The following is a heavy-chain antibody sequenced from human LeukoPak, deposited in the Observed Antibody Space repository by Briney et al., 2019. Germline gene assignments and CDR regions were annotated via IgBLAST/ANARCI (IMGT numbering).Heavy chain of an antibody. CDR1: GYTLTELS. V-gene: IGHV1-24*01. D-gene: IGHD1-26*01. Sequence: PEASPKVSCKVSGYTLTELSMHWVRQAPGKGLERMGGFDPADGETIYAQKFQGRVTMTEDTSTDTAYMELSSLRSEDTAVYYCATYQPSIVGAAPFDYWGQGTLVTVSS. J-gene: IGHJ4*02. CDR2: FDPADGET. CDR3: ATYQPSIVGAAPFDY.